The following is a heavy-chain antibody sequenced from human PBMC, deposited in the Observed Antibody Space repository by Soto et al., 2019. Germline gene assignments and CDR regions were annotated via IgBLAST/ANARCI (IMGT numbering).Heavy chain of an antibody. CDR1: GYTFTSYY. Sequence: QVQLVQSGAEVKKPGASVKVSCKASGYTFTSYYMHWVRQAPGQGLEWMGIINPSGGSTSYAQKFQGRVTMTRDTSTSTVYMELSSLRSEDTAVYYCAREGPVDSREVVAFDIWGQGTMVTVSS. J-gene: IGHJ3*02. D-gene: IGHD3-22*01. CDR3: AREGPVDSREVVAFDI. CDR2: INPSGGST. V-gene: IGHV1-46*01.